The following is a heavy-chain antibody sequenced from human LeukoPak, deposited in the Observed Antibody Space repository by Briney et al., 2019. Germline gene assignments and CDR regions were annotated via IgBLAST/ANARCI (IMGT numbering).Heavy chain of an antibody. CDR2: MNPNSGNT. D-gene: IGHD2-15*01. Sequence: ASVKVSCKASGYTSTSYDINWVRQATGQGLEWMGWMNPNSGNTGYAQKFRGRVTMTRDTSISTAYMELTSLKSDDTAVYYCARDGDYLLLSARYYMDVWGKGTTVTISS. V-gene: IGHV1-8*01. CDR1: GYTSTSYD. J-gene: IGHJ6*03. CDR3: ARDGDYLLLSARYYMDV.